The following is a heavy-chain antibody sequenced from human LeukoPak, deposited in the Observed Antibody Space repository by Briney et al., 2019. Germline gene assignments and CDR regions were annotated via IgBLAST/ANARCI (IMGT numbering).Heavy chain of an antibody. CDR3: ARGLRVRCYYDSSGYPDLDY. D-gene: IGHD3-22*01. J-gene: IGHJ4*02. CDR2: INHSGST. Sequence: SETLSLTCAVYGGSFSGYYWSWIRQPPGKGLEWIGEINHSGSTNYNPSLKSRVTISVDTSKNQFSLKLSSVTAADTAVYYCARGLRVRCYYDSSGYPDLDYWGQGTLVTVSS. V-gene: IGHV4-34*01. CDR1: GGSFSGYY.